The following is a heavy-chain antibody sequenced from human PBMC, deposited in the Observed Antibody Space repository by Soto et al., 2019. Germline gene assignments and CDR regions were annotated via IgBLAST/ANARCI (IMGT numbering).Heavy chain of an antibody. D-gene: IGHD1-1*01. J-gene: IGHJ6*02. V-gene: IGHV1-69*13. CDR2: IIPIFDTP. CDR3: ARNGTLTGYSYGMDV. Sequence: GASVKVSCKASGGTFSDFTINWVRQAPGQRLEWMGGIIPIFDTPNYAEKFQGRVTITADESTSTSFMEVSSLRSEDTAVYYCARNGTLTGYSYGMDVWGQGTMVTVS. CDR1: GGTFSDFT.